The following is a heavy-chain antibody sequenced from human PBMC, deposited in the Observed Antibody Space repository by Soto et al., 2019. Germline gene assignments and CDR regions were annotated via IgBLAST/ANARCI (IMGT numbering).Heavy chain of an antibody. V-gene: IGHV4-59*01. CDR1: GGSISSYY. J-gene: IGHJ4*02. D-gene: IGHD1-26*01. CDR3: ARVNTGDLLLFDY. Sequence: SETLSLTCTVSGGSISSYYWSWIRQPPGKGLEWIGYIYYSRSTNYNPSLKSRVTISVDTSKNQSSLKLSSVTAADTAVYYCARVNTGDLLLFDYWGPGTLVTVSS. CDR2: IYYSRST.